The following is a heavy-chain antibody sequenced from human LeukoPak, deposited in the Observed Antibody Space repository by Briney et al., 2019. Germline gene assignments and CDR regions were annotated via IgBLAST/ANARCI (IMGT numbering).Heavy chain of an antibody. D-gene: IGHD6-25*01. CDR3: ARTTSFTASGYDC. Sequence: ASVKVSCKASGYTFTNYHINWVRQATAQGLEWMGWMNPNNGDSGYAQKFQGRVTITRDTSISTSYMELRSLRSDDTAVYFCARTTSFTASGYDCWGQGTLVTVSS. CDR2: MNPNNGDS. CDR1: GYTFTNYH. J-gene: IGHJ4*02. V-gene: IGHV1-8*03.